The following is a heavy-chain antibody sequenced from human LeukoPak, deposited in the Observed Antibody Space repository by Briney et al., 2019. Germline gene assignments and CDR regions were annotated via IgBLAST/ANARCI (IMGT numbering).Heavy chain of an antibody. V-gene: IGHV4-34*01. D-gene: IGHD6-13*01. CDR1: GGSFRGYY. J-gene: IGHJ4*02. Sequence: NSSETLSLTCAVYGGSFRGYYWSWIRQPPGKGLEWIGEISHSGSTNHNPSLKSRVTISEDTSKSQFSLKLSAVTAADTALYYCARGGIATPGVGGYFDYWGQGIFATVSS. CDR2: ISHSGST. CDR3: ARGGIATPGVGGYFDY.